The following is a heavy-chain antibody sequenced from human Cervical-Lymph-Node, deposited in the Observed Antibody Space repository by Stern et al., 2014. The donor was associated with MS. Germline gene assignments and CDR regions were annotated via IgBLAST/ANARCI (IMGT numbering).Heavy chain of an antibody. V-gene: IGHV3-30-3*01. J-gene: IGHJ4*02. Sequence: VHLVGSGGGVVQPGRSLSLSCVASGFTFSNYAMHWVRQAPGKGLEWVAFVSYDETQRNSTDSVKARFTISRDNSKNTLYLHMNSLRDEDTAVYFCARGGRGVGLEYWGQGALVTVSS. CDR3: ARGGRGVGLEY. D-gene: IGHD3-10*01. CDR2: VSYDETQR. CDR1: GFTFSNYA.